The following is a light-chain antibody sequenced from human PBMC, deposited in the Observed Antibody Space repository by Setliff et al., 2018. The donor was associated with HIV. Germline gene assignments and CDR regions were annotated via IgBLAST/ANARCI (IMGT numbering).Light chain of an antibody. CDR2: DAS. CDR1: QSVSNY. CDR3: QQRSSWPT. J-gene: IGKJ1*01. Sequence: EIVLTQSPATLSLSPGLRATLSCRASQSVSNYLAWYQQKPGQAPRLLIYDASNRATDIPARFSGSGSGTDFTLTISSLEPEDFAVYYCQQRSSWPTFGHGTKVDIK. V-gene: IGKV3-11*01.